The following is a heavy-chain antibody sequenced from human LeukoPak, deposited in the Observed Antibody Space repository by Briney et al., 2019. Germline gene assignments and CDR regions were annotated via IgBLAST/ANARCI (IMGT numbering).Heavy chain of an antibody. CDR2: IYYSGST. CDR1: GGSISSYY. Sequence: SETLSLTCTVSGGSISSYYWSWIRQPPGKGLEWIGYIYYSGSTNYNPSLKSRVTISVDTSKNQFSLKLSSVTAADTAVYYCARFVRYCSGGSCYSYFDYWGQGTLVTVSS. J-gene: IGHJ4*02. CDR3: ARFVRYCSGGSCYSYFDY. V-gene: IGHV4-59*01. D-gene: IGHD2-15*01.